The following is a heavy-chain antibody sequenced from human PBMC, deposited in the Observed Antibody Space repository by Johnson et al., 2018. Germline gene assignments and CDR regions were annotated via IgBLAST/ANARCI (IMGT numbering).Heavy chain of an antibody. D-gene: IGHD3-9*01. Sequence: VQLVQSGAEVKKPGASVKVSCKASGYTFTSYSIGWVRQVPGKGLQWMGTIYPGNSDTKYNPSFEGQVTISVDKSISTAYLQWSSLGASDTALYYCARWSGYDIWTGPYGLDYGGQGTLVTVSS. J-gene: IGHJ4*02. CDR3: ARWSGYDIWTGPYGLDY. CDR2: IYPGNSDT. V-gene: IGHV5-51*01. CDR1: GYTFTSYS.